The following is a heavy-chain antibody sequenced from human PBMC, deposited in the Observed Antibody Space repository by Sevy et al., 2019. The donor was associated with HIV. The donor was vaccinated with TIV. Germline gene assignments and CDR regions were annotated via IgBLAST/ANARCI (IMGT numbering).Heavy chain of an antibody. V-gene: IGHV1-8*01. CDR2: MNPNSGNT. CDR1: GYTFTNYD. CDR3: ARGTVLLGIVVVPAARGWSDP. D-gene: IGHD2-2*03. J-gene: IGHJ5*02. Sequence: ASVKVSCKASGYTFTNYDINWVRQATGQGLEWMGWMNPNSGNTGYAQKFQGRVTMTRNTSISTAYMELSSLRSEDTAAYYCARGTVLLGIVVVPAARGWSDPWGQGTLVTVSS.